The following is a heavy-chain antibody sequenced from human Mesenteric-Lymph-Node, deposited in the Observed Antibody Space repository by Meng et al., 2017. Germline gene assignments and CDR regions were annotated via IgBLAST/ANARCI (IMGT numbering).Heavy chain of an antibody. V-gene: IGHV3-15*01. CDR1: GFTFSNAW. CDR3: TTERMVRGVIIEWKDY. J-gene: IGHJ4*02. Sequence: EVQLVESGGGLVKPGGSLRLSCAASGFTFSNAWMSWVRQAPGKGLEWVGRIKRKADGGTRDYAAPVKGRFTISRDDSKNTLYLQMKSLKTEDTAVYYCTTERMVRGVIIEWKDYWGQGTLVTVSS. D-gene: IGHD3-10*01. CDR2: IKRKADGGTR.